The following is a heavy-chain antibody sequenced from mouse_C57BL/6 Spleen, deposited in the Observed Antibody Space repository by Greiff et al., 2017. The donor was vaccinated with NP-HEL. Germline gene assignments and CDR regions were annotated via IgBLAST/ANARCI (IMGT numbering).Heavy chain of an antibody. CDR2: ISYDGSN. V-gene: IGHV3-6*01. Sequence: VQLKESGPGLVKPSQSLSLTCSVTGYSITSGYYWNWIRQFPGNKLEWMGYISYDGSNNYNPSLKNRISITRDTSKNQFFLKLNSVTTEDTATYYCARGFTTVVATGAMDYWGQGTSVTVSS. D-gene: IGHD1-1*01. CDR1: GYSITSGYY. CDR3: ARGFTTVVATGAMDY. J-gene: IGHJ4*01.